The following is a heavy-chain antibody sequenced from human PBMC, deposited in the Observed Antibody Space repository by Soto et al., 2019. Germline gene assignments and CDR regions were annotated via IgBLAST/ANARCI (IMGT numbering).Heavy chain of an antibody. Sequence: GGSLRLSCAASGFTFSSYGMHWVRQAPGKGLEWVAVIYHDGNKKYSADSVKGRFTISRDNSKNTLYLQMNSLRAEDTAVYYCARGPNYMDVWGKGTTVTVSS. CDR2: IYHDGNKK. CDR1: GFTFSSYG. CDR3: ARGPNYMDV. V-gene: IGHV3-33*01. J-gene: IGHJ6*03.